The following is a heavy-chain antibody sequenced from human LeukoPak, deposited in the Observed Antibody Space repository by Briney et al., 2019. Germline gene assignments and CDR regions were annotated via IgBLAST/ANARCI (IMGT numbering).Heavy chain of an antibody. D-gene: IGHD3-10*01. Sequence: GGSLRLSCAASGFTFDDYAMHWVRQAPGKGLEWVAVIWYDGSNKYYADSVKGRFTISRDNSKNTLYLQMNSLRAEDTAVYYCARDRKVRGVFNWFDPWGQGTLVTVSS. V-gene: IGHV3-33*01. CDR1: GFTFDDYA. CDR3: ARDRKVRGVFNWFDP. J-gene: IGHJ5*02. CDR2: IWYDGSNK.